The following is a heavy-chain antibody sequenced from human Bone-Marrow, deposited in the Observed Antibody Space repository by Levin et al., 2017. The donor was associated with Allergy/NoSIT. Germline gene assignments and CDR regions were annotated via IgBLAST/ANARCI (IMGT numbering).Heavy chain of an antibody. CDR2: IYDSGNT. CDR1: GASISSSNS. V-gene: IGHV4-4*02. D-gene: IGHD6-19*01. Sequence: NPSETLSLTCAVSGASISSSNSWSWVRQPPGKGLEWIGEIYDSGNTNYNPSLESRVTISDDTSKNQFSLKLTSVTAADTAIYFCARVTAVAGSAVPEYMDVWGLGTPVTVSS. J-gene: IGHJ6*03. CDR3: ARVTAVAGSAVPEYMDV.